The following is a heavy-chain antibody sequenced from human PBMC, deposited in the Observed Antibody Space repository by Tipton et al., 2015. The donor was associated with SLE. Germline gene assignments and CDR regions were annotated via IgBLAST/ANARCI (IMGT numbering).Heavy chain of an antibody. CDR2: ISSSGSTI. J-gene: IGHJ6*03. Sequence: SLRLSCAASGFTFSSYEMNWVRQAPGKGLEWVSYISSSGSTIYYADSVKGRFTISRDNAKNSLYLQMNSLRAEDTAVYYCARSFYYYYYYVDVWGKGTTVTVSS. V-gene: IGHV3-48*03. CDR3: ARSFYYYYYYVDV. CDR1: GFTFSSYE.